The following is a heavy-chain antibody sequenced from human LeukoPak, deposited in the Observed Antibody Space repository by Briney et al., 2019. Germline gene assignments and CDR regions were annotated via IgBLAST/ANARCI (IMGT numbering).Heavy chain of an antibody. CDR1: GFTFSNYP. Sequence: PGGSLRLSCEASGFTFSNYPMSWVRQAPGRGLEWVSVISESGDVTHYADSVKGRFTISRDNSKNTLYLQMNSLRAEDTAVYYCARARREQWLVRGHYYFDYWGQGTLVTVSS. J-gene: IGHJ4*02. V-gene: IGHV3-23*01. D-gene: IGHD6-19*01. CDR3: ARARREQWLVRGHYYFDY. CDR2: ISESGDVT.